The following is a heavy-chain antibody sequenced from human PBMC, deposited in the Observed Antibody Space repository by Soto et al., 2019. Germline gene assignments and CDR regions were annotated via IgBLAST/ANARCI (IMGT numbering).Heavy chain of an antibody. CDR2: ISAYNGNT. CDR1: GYIFTSYG. Sequence: QVPLVQSGAEVKKPGASVKVSCKASGYIFTSYGISWVRQAPGQGLEWMGWISAYNGNTNYAQKLQGRVTMTTDTSTSTAYMELRSVRSDDTAVYYCARDGTAYCGGDCSQNFDYWGQGTLVTVYS. J-gene: IGHJ4*02. CDR3: ARDGTAYCGGDCSQNFDY. V-gene: IGHV1-18*01. D-gene: IGHD2-21*02.